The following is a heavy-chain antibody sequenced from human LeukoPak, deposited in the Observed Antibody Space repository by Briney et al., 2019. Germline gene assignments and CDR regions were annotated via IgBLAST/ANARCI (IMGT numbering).Heavy chain of an antibody. D-gene: IGHD4-17*01. CDR3: AKDNYGGIFAS. V-gene: IGHV3-23*01. J-gene: IGHJ4*02. Sequence: GGSLRLSCAASGFTFSAYGMSWARQAPGKGLEWVSHISDTVRDTWYANSVKGRFIISRDNSRDTVYLQMSRLRPEDTALYFCAKDNYGGIFASWGQGALVTVSS. CDR2: ISDTVRDT. CDR1: GFTFSAYG.